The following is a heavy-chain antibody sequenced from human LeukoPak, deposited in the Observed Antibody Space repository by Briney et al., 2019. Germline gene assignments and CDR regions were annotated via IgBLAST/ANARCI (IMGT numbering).Heavy chain of an antibody. J-gene: IGHJ3*02. Sequence: SETLSLTCIVSGGSITNYYWSWIRQPPGKGLEWIGYIYYTGSTNYNPSLNSRVTISIDTSKTQFSLKLSSVTAADTAVYYCARVSARGPLAFDIWGQGTMVTVSS. CDR3: ARVSARGPLAFDI. V-gene: IGHV4-59*01. CDR2: IYYTGST. CDR1: GGSITNYY.